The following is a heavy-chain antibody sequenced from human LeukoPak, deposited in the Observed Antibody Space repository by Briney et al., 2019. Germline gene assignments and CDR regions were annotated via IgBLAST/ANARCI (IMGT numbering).Heavy chain of an antibody. D-gene: IGHD3-3*02. Sequence: SETLSLTCTVSGGSISSYYWSWIRQPPGKGLEWIGYIYYSGSTNYNPSLKSRVTLSVDTSKNQFSLKLSSVTAADTAVYYCARDSKENWFDPWGQGTLVTVSS. V-gene: IGHV4-59*01. CDR3: ARDSKENWFDP. CDR1: GGSISSYY. J-gene: IGHJ5*02. CDR2: IYYSGST.